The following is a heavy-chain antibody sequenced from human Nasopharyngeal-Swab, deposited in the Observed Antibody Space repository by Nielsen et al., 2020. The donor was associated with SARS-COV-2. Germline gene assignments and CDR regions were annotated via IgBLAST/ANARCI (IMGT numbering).Heavy chain of an antibody. Sequence: GGSLRLSCTASGYTFSSYWMHWVRQVPGKGLVWVSRINIDGSVRDYADSVKGRFTISRDNSKNTLYLQMNSLRAEDTAVYYCARGIAVAGFDYWGQGTLVTVSS. CDR3: ARGIAVAGFDY. D-gene: IGHD6-19*01. CDR1: GYTFSSYW. J-gene: IGHJ4*02. V-gene: IGHV3-74*01. CDR2: INIDGSVR.